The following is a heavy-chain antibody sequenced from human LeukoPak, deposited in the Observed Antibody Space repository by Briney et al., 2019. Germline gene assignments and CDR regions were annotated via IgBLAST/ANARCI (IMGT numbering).Heavy chain of an antibody. D-gene: IGHD2-15*01. CDR1: GYSFTSYW. Sequence: GESLKISCKGSGYSFTSYWISWVRQTPGKGLEWMGRIDPSDSYTNYSPSFQGHVTISADKSISTAYLQWSSLKASDTAMYYCARHAVVGLVVAATVGWGQGTMVTVSS. CDR2: IDPSDSYT. V-gene: IGHV5-10-1*01. CDR3: ARHAVVGLVVAATVG. J-gene: IGHJ3*01.